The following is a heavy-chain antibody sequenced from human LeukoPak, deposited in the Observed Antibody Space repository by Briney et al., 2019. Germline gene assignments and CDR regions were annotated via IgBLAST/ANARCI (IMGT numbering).Heavy chain of an antibody. V-gene: IGHV3-48*01. Sequence: GGSLRLSCAASGFTFSRYSMTWVRQAPGKGLEWVSYIDSSSATTYYADSVKGRFIISRDNAQNSLFLQINRLRAEDTAVYYCAGSTLWGGIFQYWGQGTLVTVSS. CDR2: IDSSSATT. CDR3: AGSTLWGGIFQY. CDR1: GFTFSRYS. D-gene: IGHD3-3*01. J-gene: IGHJ1*01.